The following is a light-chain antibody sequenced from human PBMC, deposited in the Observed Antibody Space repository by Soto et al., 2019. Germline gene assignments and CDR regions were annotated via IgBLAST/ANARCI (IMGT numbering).Light chain of an antibody. J-gene: IGLJ2*01. CDR1: SDVGSYNL. CDR3: SSSAGSGTVV. CDR2: EAY. V-gene: IGLV2-23*01. Sequence: QSVLTQPASVSGSPGQSITISCTGSDVGSYNLVSWYQQHPGKAPKLMIYEAYKRPSGFSNRFSGSKSGNTASLTISGLQAEDEADYYCSSSAGSGTVVFGGGTKVTVL.